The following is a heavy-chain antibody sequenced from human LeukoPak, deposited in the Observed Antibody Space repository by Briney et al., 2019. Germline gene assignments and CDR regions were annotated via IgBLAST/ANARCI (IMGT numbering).Heavy chain of an antibody. Sequence: GGSLRLSCAASGFTFSNYWMSWVRQAPGKGLEWVANIQQDGGVKYYVDSVKGRFTISRDNAKNSVYLQVNSLRAEDTAVYYCARIGYSSSSFDYWGQGTLVTVSS. CDR2: IQQDGGVK. CDR3: ARIGYSSSSFDY. D-gene: IGHD6-13*01. J-gene: IGHJ4*02. V-gene: IGHV3-7*01. CDR1: GFTFSNYW.